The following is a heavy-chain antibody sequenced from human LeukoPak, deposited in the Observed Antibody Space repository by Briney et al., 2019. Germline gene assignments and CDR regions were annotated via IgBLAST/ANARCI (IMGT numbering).Heavy chain of an antibody. CDR3: ARSGLYTSSWYRYYYFDY. CDR1: GGSFNDYS. D-gene: IGHD6-13*01. CDR2: INHSGSA. V-gene: IGHV4-34*01. J-gene: IGHJ4*02. Sequence: SETLSLTCGVHGGSFNDYSWTWIRQSPGKGLEWIGEINHSGSATYNPSLKSRFTMSVDASKNQFSLRLSSVTAADTAVYYCARSGLYTSSWYRYYYFDYWGQGTLVTVSS.